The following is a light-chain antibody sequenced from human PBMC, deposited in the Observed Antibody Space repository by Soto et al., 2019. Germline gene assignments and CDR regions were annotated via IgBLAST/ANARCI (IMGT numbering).Light chain of an antibody. J-gene: IGKJ3*01. CDR1: QSVGSNS. V-gene: IGKV3-20*01. CDR2: GAS. CDR3: QQYGNTPLFS. Sequence: EIVLTQSPGTLSSSLGERATLSCRASQSVGSNSLAWYQQRPGQAPRLLIYGASTRATGITDRFSGSGSGTDFTLTINRLEAEDFAVYYCQQYGNTPLFSFGPGTKVDIK.